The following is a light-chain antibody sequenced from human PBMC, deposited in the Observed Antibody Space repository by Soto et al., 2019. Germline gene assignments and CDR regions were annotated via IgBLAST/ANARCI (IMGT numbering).Light chain of an antibody. V-gene: IGKV1-5*01. CDR1: RTISSW. CDR3: QXXXXXXT. J-gene: IGKJ1*01. Sequence: DIQMTQSPSTLSGSVGDRVXXXXRASRTISSWLALYQQKPAAXXKLLIYDASSLESXVPSRFSGSASGTDFTLTIXSQQADVFATYXXQXXXXXXTXGQGTKVDIK. CDR2: DAS.